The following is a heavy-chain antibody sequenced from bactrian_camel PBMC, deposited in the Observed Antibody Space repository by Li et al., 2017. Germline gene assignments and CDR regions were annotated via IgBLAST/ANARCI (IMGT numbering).Heavy chain of an antibody. J-gene: IGHJ4*01. D-gene: IGHD1*01. CDR3: ANAFLGD. CDR1: YTYDGGD. V-gene: IGHV3S53*01. CDR2: LDDVGSI. Sequence: QVQLVESGGGLVQPGGSLRLSCGYTYDGGDMAWFRQAPGKEREGVADLDDVGSINYADSVKDRCTISRDNDKNTLYLQLNSLKTEDTAMHYCANAFLGDWGQGTQVTVS.